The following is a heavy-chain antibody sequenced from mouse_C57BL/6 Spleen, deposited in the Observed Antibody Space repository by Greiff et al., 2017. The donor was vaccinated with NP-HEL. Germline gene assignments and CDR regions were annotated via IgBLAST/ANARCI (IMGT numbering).Heavy chain of an antibody. D-gene: IGHD3-2*02. CDR2: IYPGSGST. CDR1: GYTFTSYW. J-gene: IGHJ2*01. Sequence: VQLQQPGAELVKPGASVKMSCKASGYTFTSYWITWVKQRPGQGLEWIGDIYPGSGSTNYNEKFKSKATLTVDTSSSTAYMQLSSLTSEDSAVYYCARTPDSSGYDYFDYWGQGTTLTVSS. V-gene: IGHV1-55*01. CDR3: ARTPDSSGYDYFDY.